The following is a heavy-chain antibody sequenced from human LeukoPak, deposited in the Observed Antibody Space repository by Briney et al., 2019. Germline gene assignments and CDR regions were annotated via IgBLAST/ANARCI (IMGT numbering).Heavy chain of an antibody. CDR3: ARYYYDSSGPDY. D-gene: IGHD3-22*01. CDR2: INPNSGGT. V-gene: IGHV1-2*06. Sequence: ASVKVSCKASGYTFTGYYMHWVRQAPGQGLEWMGRINPNSGGTNYAQKFQGRVTMTRDTSISTAYMELSRMRSDDTAVYYCARYYYDSSGPDYWGQGPLVTVSS. CDR1: GYTFTGYY. J-gene: IGHJ4*02.